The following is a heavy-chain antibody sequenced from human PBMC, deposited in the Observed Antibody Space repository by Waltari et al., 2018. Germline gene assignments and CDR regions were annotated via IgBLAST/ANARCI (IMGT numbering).Heavy chain of an antibody. CDR3: ITVPANAYVRWFDP. J-gene: IGHJ5*02. CDR1: GFNFFDTW. Sequence: EVQLVESGGGLVKPGGSLRLSCAASGFNFFDTWMTWVRQAPGKGLEWVGRIKRSGDGGAAEYAPPVNGRFIISRDDSTSTLYLQMNSLKSEDTAVYYCITVPANAYVRWFDPWGQGTLVTVSS. D-gene: IGHD2-2*01. V-gene: IGHV3-15*01. CDR2: IKRSGDGGAA.